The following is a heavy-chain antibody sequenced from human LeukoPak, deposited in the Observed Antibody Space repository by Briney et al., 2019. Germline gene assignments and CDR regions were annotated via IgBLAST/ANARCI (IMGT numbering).Heavy chain of an antibody. CDR1: GYTLTELA. CDR3: ATGPPTRVVVIRDPADWYFDL. Sequence: KVSCKVSGYTLTELAMHWVGQDPGEGLEWMGGFDPEDGETIYAQKFQGRVTMTEDTSTDTAYMELSSLRSDDTAVYYCATGPPTRVVVIRDPADWYFDLWGRGTLVTVSS. V-gene: IGHV1-24*01. J-gene: IGHJ2*01. D-gene: IGHD3-22*01. CDR2: FDPEDGET.